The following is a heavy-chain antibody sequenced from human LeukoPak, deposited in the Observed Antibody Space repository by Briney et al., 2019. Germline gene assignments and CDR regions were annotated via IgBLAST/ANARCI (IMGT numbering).Heavy chain of an antibody. CDR3: ARDYASSLPYYYGMDV. V-gene: IGHV3-21*01. CDR2: ISSSSSYI. CDR1: GFTFSSYS. D-gene: IGHD3-16*01. J-gene: IGHJ6*02. Sequence: GGSLRLSCAASGFTFSSYSMNWVRQAPGKGLEWVSSISSSSSYIYYADSVKGRFTISRDNAKNSLYLQMNSLRAEDTAVYYCARDYASSLPYYYGMDVWGQGTTVTVSS.